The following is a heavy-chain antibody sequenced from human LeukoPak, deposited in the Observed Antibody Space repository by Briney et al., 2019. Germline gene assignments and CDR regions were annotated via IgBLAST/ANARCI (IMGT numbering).Heavy chain of an antibody. CDR2: IRYDGSNK. CDR1: GFTFSSYW. D-gene: IGHD1-26*01. CDR3: ARETESGSYLDY. V-gene: IGHV3-30*02. J-gene: IGHJ4*02. Sequence: GGSLRLSCAASGFTFSSYWMHWVRQAPGKGLEWVAFIRYDGSNKYYADSVKGRFTISRDNSRNTLYLQMNSLRAEDTAVYYCARETESGSYLDYWGQGTLVTVSS.